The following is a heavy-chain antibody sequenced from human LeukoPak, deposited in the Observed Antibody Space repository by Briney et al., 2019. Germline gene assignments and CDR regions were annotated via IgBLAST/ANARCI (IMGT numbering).Heavy chain of an antibody. Sequence: PGGSLRLSCAASGFTFSSYAMHWVRQAPGKGLEWVAVISYDGSNKYYADSVKGRFTISRDNSKNTLYLQMNSLRAEDTAVYYCARDGGWNDRYFDYWGQGTLVTDSS. D-gene: IGHD1-1*01. J-gene: IGHJ4*02. CDR2: ISYDGSNK. CDR3: ARDGGWNDRYFDY. V-gene: IGHV3-30-3*01. CDR1: GFTFSSYA.